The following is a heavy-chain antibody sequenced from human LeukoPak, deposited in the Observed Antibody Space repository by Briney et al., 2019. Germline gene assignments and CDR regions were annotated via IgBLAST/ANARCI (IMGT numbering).Heavy chain of an antibody. D-gene: IGHD3-3*01. CDR2: FIPILGTA. CDR1: GGTFSDYA. V-gene: IGHV1-69*06. CDR3: AGIPVFGVVLHQEPV. Sequence: SVKVSCEASGGTFSDYALNWVRQAPGQGLEWMGVFIPILGTANCTQKFQDRVTITADISTNTVNMELSSLRSEDTAVYFCAGIPVFGVVLHQEPVWGKGTTVTVSS. J-gene: IGHJ6*04.